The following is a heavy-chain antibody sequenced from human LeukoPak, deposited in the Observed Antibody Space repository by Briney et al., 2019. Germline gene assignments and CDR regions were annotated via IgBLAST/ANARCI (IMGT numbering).Heavy chain of an antibody. CDR1: GYTFTAYY. J-gene: IGHJ4*02. CDR2: INPDSGGT. D-gene: IGHD2-15*01. CDR3: ARAYCSGGDCYSKSNFDS. Sequence: ASVKVSCKASGYTFTAYYMNWVRQAPGQGLEWMGWINPDSGGTNYAQKFQGRVTMTRDTSITTAYMELSRLRSDDTAVYSCARAYCSGGDCYSKSNFDSWGQGTLVTVSS. V-gene: IGHV1-2*02.